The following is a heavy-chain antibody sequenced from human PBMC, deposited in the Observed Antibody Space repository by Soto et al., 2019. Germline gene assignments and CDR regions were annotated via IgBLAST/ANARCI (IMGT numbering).Heavy chain of an antibody. Sequence: GVLRLSCAASGFTFSTYGMHWVRQAPGKGLEWVAVISYDEINKYYADSVKGRFTISRDNSKNTLYLQMNSLGAEDTAVYYCAKDVTMVRGAPLSPTDVWGQGTTVTVSS. CDR2: ISYDEINK. CDR3: AKDVTMVRGAPLSPTDV. D-gene: IGHD3-10*01. V-gene: IGHV3-30*18. CDR1: GFTFSTYG. J-gene: IGHJ6*02.